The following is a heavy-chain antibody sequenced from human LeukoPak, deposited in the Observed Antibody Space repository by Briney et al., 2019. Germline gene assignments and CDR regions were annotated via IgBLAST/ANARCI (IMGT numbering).Heavy chain of an antibody. V-gene: IGHV3-53*01. J-gene: IGHJ3*02. CDR2: IFNSGDT. D-gene: IGHD1-1*01. Sequence: GGSLRPSCAASGFTISSNYMNWARQAPGKGLEWVSVIFNSGDTYYADSVKGRFTISRDTSKNTLYLQMNSLRVDDTAVYYCARDPAPATGAFDIWGQGTMVIIS. CDR3: ARDPAPATGAFDI. CDR1: GFTISSNY.